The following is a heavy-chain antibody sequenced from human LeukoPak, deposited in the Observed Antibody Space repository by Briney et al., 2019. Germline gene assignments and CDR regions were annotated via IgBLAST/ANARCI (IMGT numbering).Heavy chain of an antibody. CDR2: IIPIFGTA. CDR1: GGTFIIYA. Sequence: ASVKVSFKASGGTFIIYASSWVGQAPGQGGEGMGGIIPIFGTANYAQKFQGRVTITADKSTSTAYMELSSLRPEDTAVYYCAREDYGDHQNAYWGQGTLVPAPS. CDR3: AREDYGDHQNAY. V-gene: IGHV1-69*06. D-gene: IGHD4-17*01. J-gene: IGHJ4*02.